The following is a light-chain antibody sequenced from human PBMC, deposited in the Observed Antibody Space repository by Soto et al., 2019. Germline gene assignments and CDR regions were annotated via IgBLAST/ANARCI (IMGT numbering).Light chain of an antibody. Sequence: DIQMTQFPSSLSASVGDRVTITCRASQNINRFLNWYQQKPGRAPRLLIYSASNLHSGVSSRFSGSGSGTDFTLSISSLQPEDFAIYYCQQSSRPPPTFGQGTTVEMK. CDR2: SAS. J-gene: IGKJ1*01. V-gene: IGKV1-39*01. CDR1: QNINRF. CDR3: QQSSRPPPT.